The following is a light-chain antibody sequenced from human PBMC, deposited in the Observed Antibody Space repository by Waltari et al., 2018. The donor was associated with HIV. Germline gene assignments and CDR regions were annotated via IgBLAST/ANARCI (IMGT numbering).Light chain of an antibody. V-gene: IGLV3-19*01. CDR3: YTRDSSGNHVV. J-gene: IGLJ2*01. Sequence: SSELTQDPAVSVALGQTVRITCQGDSLRSYYASWYQQKPGQAPVLVIFGKNDRPSGFADGFSGCASGNTASLTITGAQAEDEADYYCYTRDSSGNHVVFGGGTKLTVL. CDR1: SLRSYY. CDR2: GKN.